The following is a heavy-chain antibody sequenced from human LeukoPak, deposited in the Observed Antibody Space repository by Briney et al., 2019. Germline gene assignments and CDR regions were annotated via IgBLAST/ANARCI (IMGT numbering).Heavy chain of an antibody. CDR2: INNNGDKT. CDR1: GFTFSSYA. Sequence: PGGSLRLSCSASGFTFSSYAMHWVRQAPGKGLEYVSAINNNGDKTYYADSVKGRFTITRDNSKNTLFLQMSSLRSEDTAVYYCVKRHNDNRKGYYQYWGQGTLVTVSS. J-gene: IGHJ4*02. CDR3: VKRHNDNRKGYYQY. D-gene: IGHD1-26*01. V-gene: IGHV3-64D*06.